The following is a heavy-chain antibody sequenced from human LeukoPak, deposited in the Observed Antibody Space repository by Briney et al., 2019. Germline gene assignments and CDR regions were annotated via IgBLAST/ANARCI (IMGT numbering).Heavy chain of an antibody. CDR3: AKDSGPGFLEWFPDY. CDR2: ISWDGGST. V-gene: IGHV3-43D*03. J-gene: IGHJ4*02. Sequence: PGGSLRLSCAASGFTFDDYAMHWVRQAPGKGLEWVSLISWDGGSTYYADSVKGRFTISRDNSKNSLYLQMNSLGAEDTALYYCAKDSGPGFLEWFPDYWGQGTLVTVSS. D-gene: IGHD3-3*01. CDR1: GFTFDDYA.